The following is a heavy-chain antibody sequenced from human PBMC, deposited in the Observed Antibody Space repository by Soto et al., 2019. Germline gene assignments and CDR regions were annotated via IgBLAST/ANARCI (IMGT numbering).Heavy chain of an antibody. CDR2: IYYSGIT. CDR1: GGSISSGGYY. J-gene: IGHJ6*02. D-gene: IGHD2-21*02. Sequence: QVQLQESGPGLVKPSQTLSLTCTVSGGSISSGGYYWTWIRQHPGKGLEWIGYIYYSGITYYNPSLNSRVTISVDTSKTQFSRKLSSVTAADTAVYYCARVCGGDCHYGMDVWGQGTTVTVSS. V-gene: IGHV4-31*03. CDR3: ARVCGGDCHYGMDV.